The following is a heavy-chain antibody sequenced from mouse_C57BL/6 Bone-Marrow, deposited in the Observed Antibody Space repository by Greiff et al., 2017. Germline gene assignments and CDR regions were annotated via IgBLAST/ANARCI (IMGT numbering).Heavy chain of an antibody. CDR3: ARSGPLGRNFDY. J-gene: IGHJ2*01. Sequence: QVQLQQPGAELVKPGASVKMSCKASGYTFTSYWITWVKQRPGQGLEWIGDIYPTSGRTNYTEKFKGKAILTVDTSSNTAYMQLSSLTSEDSAVFYCARSGPLGRNFDYWGQGTTLTVSS. CDR2: IYPTSGRT. D-gene: IGHD4-1*01. CDR1: GYTFTSYW. V-gene: IGHV1-55*01.